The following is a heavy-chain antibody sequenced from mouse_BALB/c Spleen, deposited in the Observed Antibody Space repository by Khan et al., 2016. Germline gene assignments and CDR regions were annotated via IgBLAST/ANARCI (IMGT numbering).Heavy chain of an antibody. CDR2: IRLKSNNYAT. CDR3: TSGNHY. Sequence: EVKLEASGGGLVQPGGSMKLSCVASGFTFSNYWMNWVRQSPEKGLEWVAEIRLKSNNYATHYAESVKGRFTISRDDSKSSVYLQMNNLRAEDTGIYYCTSGNHYWGQGTTLTVSS. CDR1: GFTFSNYW. V-gene: IGHV6-6*02. D-gene: IGHD2-1*01. J-gene: IGHJ2*01.